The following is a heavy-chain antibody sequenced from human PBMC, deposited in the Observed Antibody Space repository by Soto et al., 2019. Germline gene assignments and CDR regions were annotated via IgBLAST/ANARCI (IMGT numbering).Heavy chain of an antibody. CDR2: IYYSGST. CDR3: ARDSVGYCSGGSCSPTVNWFDP. Sequence: SDTCSVADGSISSGGYYWSWISQHPGKGLEWIGYIYYSGSTYYNPSLKSRVTISVDTSKNQFSLKLSSVTAADTAVYYCARDSVGYCSGGSCSPTVNWFDPWGQGTLVTVSS. J-gene: IGHJ5*02. V-gene: IGHV4-31*03. D-gene: IGHD2-15*01. CDR1: DGSISSGGYY.